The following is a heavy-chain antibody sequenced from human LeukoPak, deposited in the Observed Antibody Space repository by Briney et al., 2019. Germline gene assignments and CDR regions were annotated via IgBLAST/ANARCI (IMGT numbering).Heavy chain of an antibody. Sequence: GGSLRLSCAASGFTFSNYWMSWVRQAPGKGLEWVANIKQHGSEKYYVDSVKGRFTISRDNSKNTLYLQMNSLRAEDTAVYYCAKDLSYYYDSSGPEGDAFDIWGQGTMVTVSS. CDR1: GFTFSNYW. J-gene: IGHJ3*02. D-gene: IGHD3-22*01. V-gene: IGHV3-7*01. CDR2: IKQHGSEK. CDR3: AKDLSYYYDSSGPEGDAFDI.